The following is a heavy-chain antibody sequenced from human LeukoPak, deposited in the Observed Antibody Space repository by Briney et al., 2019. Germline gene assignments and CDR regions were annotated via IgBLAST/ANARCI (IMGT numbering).Heavy chain of an antibody. CDR3: ARVGIAVAGNPFDY. CDR1: GYTFTGYY. Sequence: ASVKVSCKASGYTFTGYYMHWVRQAPGRGLEWMGRINPNSGGTNYAQKFQGRVTMTRDTSISTAYMELSRLRSDDTAVYYCARVGIAVAGNPFDYWGQGTLVTVSS. CDR2: INPNSGGT. D-gene: IGHD6-19*01. J-gene: IGHJ4*02. V-gene: IGHV1-2*06.